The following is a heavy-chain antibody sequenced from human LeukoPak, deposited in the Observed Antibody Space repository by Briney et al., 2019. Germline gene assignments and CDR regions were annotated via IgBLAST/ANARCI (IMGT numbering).Heavy chain of an antibody. CDR2: INHSGST. CDR3: ARGPGTWYYY. CDR1: GGSLSGFY. Sequence: SETLSLTCALYGGSLSGFYWSWIRHPPGRGREWIGEINHSGSTNYNPPLKSRVTISIDTSKNQFSLKRSSVTAADTALYYCARGPGTWYYYWGQGTLVTVSS. J-gene: IGHJ4*02. V-gene: IGHV4-34*01. D-gene: IGHD6-13*01.